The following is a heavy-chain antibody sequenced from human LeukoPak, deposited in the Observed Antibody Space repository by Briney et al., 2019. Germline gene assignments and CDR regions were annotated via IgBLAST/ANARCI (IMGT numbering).Heavy chain of an antibody. CDR3: ATNCYQYTYGNNRFDY. CDR2: MNPNSGKT. CDR1: GYTFTSYD. Sequence: ASVKVPCKASGYTFTSYDINWVRQATGQGLEWMGWMNPNSGKTGYAQKFQGRVTMTRNTSISTAYMELSSLRSEDTAVYYCATNCYQYTYGNNRFDYWGHGTLVTVSS. J-gene: IGHJ4*01. V-gene: IGHV1-8*01. D-gene: IGHD5-18*01.